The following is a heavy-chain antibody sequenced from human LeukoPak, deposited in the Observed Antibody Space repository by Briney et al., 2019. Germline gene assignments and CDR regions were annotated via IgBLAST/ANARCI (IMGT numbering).Heavy chain of an antibody. J-gene: IGHJ4*02. V-gene: IGHV1-2*02. D-gene: IGHD2-21*01. CDR3: APSHSSPYYFDY. CDR2: INPNSGGT. Sequence: VASVKVSFKTSGYTFTGYYMHWLRQAPAQGLEWMGWINPNSGGTNYAQKFQGRVTMTRNTSISTAYMELRRLRSDDTAVYYCAPSHSSPYYFDYWGQGTLVTVST. CDR1: GYTFTGYY.